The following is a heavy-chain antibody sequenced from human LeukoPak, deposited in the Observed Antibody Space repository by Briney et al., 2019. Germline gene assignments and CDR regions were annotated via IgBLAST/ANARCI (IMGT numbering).Heavy chain of an antibody. D-gene: IGHD6-13*01. Sequence: PSETLSHTCTVSGGSISSGDYYWSWIRQPPGKGLEWIGYIYYSGSTYYNPSLKSRVTISVDTSKNQFSLKLSSVTAADTAVYYCARGKWVAAAGMLDYWGQGTLVTVSS. V-gene: IGHV4-30-4*08. CDR1: GGSISSGDYY. J-gene: IGHJ4*02. CDR3: ARGKWVAAAGMLDY. CDR2: IYYSGST.